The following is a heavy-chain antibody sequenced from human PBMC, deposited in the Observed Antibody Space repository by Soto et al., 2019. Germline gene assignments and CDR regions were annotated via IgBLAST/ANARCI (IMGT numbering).Heavy chain of an antibody. CDR1: GFTFSSSA. D-gene: IGHD4-17*01. CDR3: AALTTVTRGDFN. Sequence: ASVKVSCKASGFTFSSSAVQWVRQARGQRLEWIGWIVAGGGNTNYAQKFQARVTIPRDMSTSTAYMELSSLRSEDTAVYYCAALTTVTRGDFNWGQGTLVTVSS. V-gene: IGHV1-58*01. J-gene: IGHJ4*02. CDR2: IVAGGGNT.